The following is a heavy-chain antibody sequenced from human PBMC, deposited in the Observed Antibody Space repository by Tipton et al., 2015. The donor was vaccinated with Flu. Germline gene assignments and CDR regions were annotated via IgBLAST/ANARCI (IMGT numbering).Heavy chain of an antibody. V-gene: IGHV1-46*01. CDR1: GYTFTSYY. J-gene: IGHJ3*02. Sequence: QLVQSGAEVKKPGASVKVSCKASGYTFTSYYMHWVRQAPGQGLEWMGIINPSGGSTSYAQKFQGRVTMTRDTSTSTVYMELSSLRSEDTAVYYCARPIGRGLHRRSVGVYAFYIWGQVTMVTVSS. CDR3: ARPIGRGLHRRSVGVYAFYI. CDR2: INPSGGST. D-gene: IGHD5-18*01.